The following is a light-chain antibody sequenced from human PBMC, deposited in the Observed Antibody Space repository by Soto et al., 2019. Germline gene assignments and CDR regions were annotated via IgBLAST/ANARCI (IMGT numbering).Light chain of an antibody. CDR2: YDN. J-gene: IGLJ1*01. CDR1: NSNIGSNT. CDR3: AAWDDSLNGRV. Sequence: QSVLTQPPSASGTPGQRVTISCSGSNSNIGSNTVNWYQQLPGTAPKLLIYYDNLRPSAVPDRLSGSKSGTSASLAISGLQSDDEADYYCAAWDDSLNGRVFGTGTKLTVL. V-gene: IGLV1-44*01.